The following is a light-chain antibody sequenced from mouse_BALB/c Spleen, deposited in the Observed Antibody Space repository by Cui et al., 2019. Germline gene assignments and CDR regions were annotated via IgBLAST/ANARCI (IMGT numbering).Light chain of an antibody. Sequence: DNALTQSPAIMTASLGQKVTMTCSASSSVSSSYLHWYQQKSGDSPKPLIHRTSNLASGVPARFRGSGSGTSYSLTISSVEAEDDATYYCQQWSGYPYTFGGGTKLEIK. CDR3: QQWSGYPYT. V-gene: IGKV4-58*01. J-gene: IGKJ2*01. CDR2: RTS. CDR1: SSVSSSY.